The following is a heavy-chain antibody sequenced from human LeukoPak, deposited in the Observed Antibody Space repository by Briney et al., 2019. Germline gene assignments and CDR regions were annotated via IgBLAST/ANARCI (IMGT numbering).Heavy chain of an antibody. D-gene: IGHD6-6*01. V-gene: IGHV4-31*03. CDR3: ARHRAYSSSSPFDY. Sequence: SQTLSLTCTVSGGSISSGGYYWSWIRQHPGKGLEWIGYIYYSGSTYYNPSLKSRVTISVDTSKNQFSLKLSSVTAADTAVYYCARHRAYSSSSPFDYWGQGTLVTVSS. CDR1: GGSISSGGYY. CDR2: IYYSGST. J-gene: IGHJ4*02.